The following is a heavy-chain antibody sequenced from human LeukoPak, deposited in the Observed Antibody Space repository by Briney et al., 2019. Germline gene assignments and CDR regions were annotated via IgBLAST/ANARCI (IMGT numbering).Heavy chain of an antibody. CDR2: LSSGGTT. V-gene: IGHV3-53*01. D-gene: IGHD1-26*01. Sequence: GGSLRLSCAASGFTVSSNYMSWVRQAPGKGLEGVSVLSSGGTTYYADSVKGRFTISRDNSKNTLYLQMTSLRAEDTAIYYCARGGDIVGATRSAFDIWGQGTMVTVSS. J-gene: IGHJ3*02. CDR1: GFTVSSNY. CDR3: ARGGDIVGATRSAFDI.